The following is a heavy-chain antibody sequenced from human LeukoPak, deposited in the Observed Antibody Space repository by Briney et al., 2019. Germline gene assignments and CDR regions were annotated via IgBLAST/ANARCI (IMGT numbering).Heavy chain of an antibody. CDR2: IKQDESEK. CDR3: ARLTSGVTTFVY. V-gene: IGHV3-7*01. D-gene: IGHD1-1*01. Sequence: AGGSLRLSCTASGFSISGYWMSWVRQAPGKGLEWVASIKQDESEKYYVDSVKGRFTVSRDNAENSLYLQMNSLRAEDTAVYYCARLTSGVTTFVYWGQGTLVTVSS. J-gene: IGHJ4*02. CDR1: GFSISGYW.